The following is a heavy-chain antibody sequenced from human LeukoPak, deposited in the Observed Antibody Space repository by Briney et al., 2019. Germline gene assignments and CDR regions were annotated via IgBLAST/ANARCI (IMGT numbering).Heavy chain of an antibody. Sequence: SETLSLTCAVSGYSISSSDYWGWIRQPPGKGLEWIASIRHDGHTYYNPSLKSRVTIAVDMSKNQFSLTLTSVTAADTAVYFCARDPDDKDFDYWGQGTLVTVSS. D-gene: IGHD3-22*01. CDR2: IRHDGHT. V-gene: IGHV4-38-2*02. CDR1: GYSISSSDY. CDR3: ARDPDDKDFDY. J-gene: IGHJ4*02.